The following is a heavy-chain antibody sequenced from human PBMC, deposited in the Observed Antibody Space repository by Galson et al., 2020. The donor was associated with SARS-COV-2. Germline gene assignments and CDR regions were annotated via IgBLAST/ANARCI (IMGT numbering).Heavy chain of an antibody. J-gene: IGHJ4*01. V-gene: IGHV4-30-2*01. D-gene: IGHD3-10*01. Sequence: SETLSLTCAVSSGSISSGNYCWSWIRRPPGKGLELIGFIYHTGITYYTPSLQSRVTISLDTSKNHFSLRLNSVTAADTAVYYCARGQDHGAESSLPFGQFDFWGQGTPVSVSS. CDR3: ARGQDHGAESSLPFGQFDF. CDR2: IYHTGIT. CDR1: SGSISSGNYC.